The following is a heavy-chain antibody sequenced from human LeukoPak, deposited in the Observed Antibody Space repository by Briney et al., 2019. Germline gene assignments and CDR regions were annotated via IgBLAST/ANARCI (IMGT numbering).Heavy chain of an antibody. D-gene: IGHD4-17*01. CDR2: FYHGGST. Sequence: SETLSLTCTVSGYSISSRYYWGWVRQPPGKGLEWIGSFYHGGSTYYNSSLKSRVTISVDTSKNQFSLKVSSVTAADTAVYYCARAYGDYGYWGQGTLVTVSS. CDR3: ARAYGDYGY. CDR1: GYSISSRYY. V-gene: IGHV4-38-2*02. J-gene: IGHJ4*02.